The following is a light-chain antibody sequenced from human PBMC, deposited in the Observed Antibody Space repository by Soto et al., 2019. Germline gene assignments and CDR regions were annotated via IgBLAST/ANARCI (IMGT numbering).Light chain of an antibody. V-gene: IGLV2-14*03. CDR2: DVT. J-gene: IGLJ1*01. CDR3: ASYTTSSTYV. Sequence: SVLTQPASVSGSPGQSIAISCPGNSSDVGGFNYVSWYQQHPGKAPKLLIYDVTSRPSGVSDRFSGSKSANTASLTISGLQAEDEADYYCASYTTSSTYVFGTGTKVTVL. CDR1: SSDVGGFNY.